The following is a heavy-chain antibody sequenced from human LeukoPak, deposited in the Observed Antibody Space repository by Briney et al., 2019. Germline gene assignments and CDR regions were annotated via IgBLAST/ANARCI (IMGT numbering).Heavy chain of an antibody. D-gene: IGHD1-7*01. CDR2: ISSSGSTI. V-gene: IGHV3-48*01. J-gene: IGHJ3*02. CDR1: GFTFSNYS. Sequence: AGGSLRLSCEASGFTFSNYSMNWVRQAPGRGLEWVSCISSSGSTIYYAGSVKGRFTISRDNGKNSLFLQMNSLRAEDTAVYYCASKYNWNYNAFEIWGQGTTVTVSS. CDR3: ASKYNWNYNAFEI.